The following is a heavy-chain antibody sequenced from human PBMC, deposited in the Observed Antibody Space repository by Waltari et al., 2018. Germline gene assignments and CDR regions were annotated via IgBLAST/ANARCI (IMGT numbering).Heavy chain of an antibody. CDR2: IYYSGST. J-gene: IGHJ4*02. V-gene: IGHV4-31*03. CDR3: ARTHKPPNDYSNYYMDPSYGYYYFDY. CDR1: GGSISRGGSY. Sequence: QVQLQESGPGLVKPSQTLSLTCTVSGGSISRGGSYWSWIRQHPAKGLEWSGCIYYSGSTYYNPSLKSRVTISVDTSKNQFSLKLSSVTAADTAVYYCARTHKPPNDYSNYYMDPSYGYYYFDYWGQGTLVTVSS. D-gene: IGHD4-4*01.